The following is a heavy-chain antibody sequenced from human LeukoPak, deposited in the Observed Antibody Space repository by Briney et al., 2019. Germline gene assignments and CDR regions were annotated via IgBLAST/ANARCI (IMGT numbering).Heavy chain of an antibody. CDR1: GGSISSYY. CDR3: ARGGGEAVHLAENYFDY. J-gene: IGHJ4*02. Sequence: SETLSLTCTVSGGSISSYYWSWIRQPPGKGLEWIGYIYTSGSTNYNPSLKSRVTISVDTSKNQFSLKLSSVTAADTAVYYCARGGGEAVHLAENYFDYWGQGTLVTVSS. D-gene: IGHD3-16*01. V-gene: IGHV4-4*09. CDR2: IYTSGST.